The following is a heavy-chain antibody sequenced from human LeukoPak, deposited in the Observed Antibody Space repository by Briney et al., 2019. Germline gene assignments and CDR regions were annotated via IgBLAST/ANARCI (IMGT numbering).Heavy chain of an antibody. V-gene: IGHV3-23*01. J-gene: IGHJ6*03. CDR3: XXXXXYYGGNVGYHYYYMDV. D-gene: IGHD4-23*01. Sequence: GETLRLSCAASGFTFSSYGMSWVRQAPGKGLEWVSAISDSGGRTFYADSVKGRFTISRDNSKNTLYLQINSLRAEDTAVYYCXXXXXYYGGNVGYHYYYMDVWGKGTTVTISS. CDR1: GFTFSSYG. CDR2: ISDSGGRT.